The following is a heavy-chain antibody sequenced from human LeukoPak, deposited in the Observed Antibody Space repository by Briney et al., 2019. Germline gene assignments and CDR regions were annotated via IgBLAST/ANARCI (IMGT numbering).Heavy chain of an antibody. D-gene: IGHD2-2*01. CDR2: IYHSGST. J-gene: IGHJ5*02. CDR1: GGSISSSNW. CDR3: ARVGGIVVVPAAIQTSSRNWFDP. V-gene: IGHV4-4*02. Sequence: PSGTLSLTCAVSGGSISSSNWWSWVRQPPGKGLEWIGEIYHSGSTNYNPSLKSRVTISVDTSKNQFSLKLSSVTAADTAVYYCARVGGIVVVPAAIQTSSRNWFDPWGQGTLVTVSS.